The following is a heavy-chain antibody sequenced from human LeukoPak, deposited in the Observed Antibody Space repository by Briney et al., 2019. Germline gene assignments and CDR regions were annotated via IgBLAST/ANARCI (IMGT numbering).Heavy chain of an antibody. V-gene: IGHV5-51*01. Sequence: GESLKISCKGSGYSFSSYWIGWVRRMPGKGLEWMAIIYPDDSDTRYSPSFQGQVTISADRSISTAYLQWRSLKASDSAMYYCARHRKDIGFDSWGQGTLVTVSS. CDR1: GYSFSSYW. J-gene: IGHJ4*02. CDR3: ARHRKDIGFDS. D-gene: IGHD2-15*01. CDR2: IYPDDSDT.